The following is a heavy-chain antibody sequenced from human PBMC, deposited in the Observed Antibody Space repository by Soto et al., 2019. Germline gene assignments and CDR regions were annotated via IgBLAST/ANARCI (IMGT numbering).Heavy chain of an antibody. V-gene: IGHV3-7*01. Sequence: WWSMRIGSAACRVTVGNYWVGGVRQAPGKGLEWLATIKRDASEKKYVDSVKGRFTMSRDNAKNSLYLQMDSLRAEDTAVYYCARDSGYGSENSVNPYLDFWGRGTLVTVHS. CDR3: ARDSGYGSENSVNPYLDF. CDR2: IKRDASEK. CDR1: RVTVGNYW. D-gene: IGHD3-10*01. J-gene: IGHJ4*01.